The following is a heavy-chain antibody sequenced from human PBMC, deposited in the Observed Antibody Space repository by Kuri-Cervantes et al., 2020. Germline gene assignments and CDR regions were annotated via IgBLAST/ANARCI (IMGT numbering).Heavy chain of an antibody. CDR1: GYTFTSYG. D-gene: IGHD3-9*01. CDR3: ARDLKRQGYDILTGYYKNAGY. V-gene: IGHV1-18*01. J-gene: IGHJ4*02. CDR2: ISAYNGNT. Sequence: ASVKVSCKASGYTFTSYGISWVRQAPGQGLEWMGWISAYNGNTNYAQKLQGRVTMTTDTSTSTAYMELRSLRSDDTAVYYCARDLKRQGYDILTGYYKNAGYWGQGTLVTDSS.